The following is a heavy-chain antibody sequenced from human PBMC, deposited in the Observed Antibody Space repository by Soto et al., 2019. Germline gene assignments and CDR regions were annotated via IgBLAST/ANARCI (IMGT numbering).Heavy chain of an antibody. D-gene: IGHD2-21*02. CDR2: IFHSGST. J-gene: IGHJ6*02. CDR3: RKGGDGDSSSLLGLDG. CDR1: GASISSRYW. Sequence: QVQLQELGPGLVKPSGTLSLTCVVSGASISSRYWWSWVRQSPGRGLEFIGEIFHSGSTHYSPSPGGSVSPVVRQVKKSVPPELKAGDGAEGAGLHWRKGGDGDSSSLLGLDGWGQGTTVTVSS. V-gene: IGHV4-4*02.